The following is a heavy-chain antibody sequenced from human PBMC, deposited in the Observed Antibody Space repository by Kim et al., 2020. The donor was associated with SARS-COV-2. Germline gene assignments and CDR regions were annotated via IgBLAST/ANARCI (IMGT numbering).Heavy chain of an antibody. CDR3: ARSGRGVVDDAFDI. J-gene: IGHJ3*02. D-gene: IGHD2-2*01. CDR1: GGSISSSSYY. Sequence: SDTLSLTCTVSGGSISSSSYYWGWIRQPPGKGLEWIGSIYYSGSTYYNPSLKSRVTISVDTSKNQFSLKLSSVTAADTAVYYCARSGRGVVDDAFDIWGQGTMVTVSS. V-gene: IGHV4-39*01. CDR2: IYYSGST.